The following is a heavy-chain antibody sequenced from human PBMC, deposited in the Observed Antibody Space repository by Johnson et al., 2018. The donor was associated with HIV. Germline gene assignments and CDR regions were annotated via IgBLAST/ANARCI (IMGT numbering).Heavy chain of an antibody. CDR2: IWYDGSNK. J-gene: IGHJ3*02. D-gene: IGHD6-25*01. V-gene: IGHV3-33*06. CDR1: GFTFSSYG. Sequence: QVQLVESGGGVVQPGRSLRLSCAASGFTFSSYGMHWVRQAPGKGLEWVAVIWYDGSNKYYADSVKGRFTISRDNSKNTLYLQMNSLRAEDTAVYYCAKDEIAAPLAFDIWGQGTMVTVSS. CDR3: AKDEIAAPLAFDI.